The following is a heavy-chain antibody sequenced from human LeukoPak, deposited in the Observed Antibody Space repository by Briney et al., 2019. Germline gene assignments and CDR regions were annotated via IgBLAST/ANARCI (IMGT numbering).Heavy chain of an antibody. V-gene: IGHV3-74*01. D-gene: IGHD3-22*01. CDR3: ARGYYFDSSGPNIPFDY. Sequence: GGSLRLSCAASGFTFSNYWMHWVRQAPGEGLVWVSRINNDGSTTTYADSVKGRFTISRDNAKNTLYLQMNSLRAEDTAVYYCARGYYFDSSGPNIPFDYWGQGTLVTVSS. J-gene: IGHJ4*02. CDR2: INNDGSTT. CDR1: GFTFSNYW.